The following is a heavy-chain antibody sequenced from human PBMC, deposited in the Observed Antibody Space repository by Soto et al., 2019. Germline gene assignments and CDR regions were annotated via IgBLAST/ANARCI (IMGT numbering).Heavy chain of an antibody. V-gene: IGHV3-23*01. CDR1: GFTFSSYA. CDR3: AKNYDFWSGYLGY. D-gene: IGHD3-3*01. Sequence: EVQLLESGGGLVQPGGSLRLSCAASGFTFSSYAMSWVRQAPRKGLEWVSAISGSGGSTYYADSVKGRFTISRDNSKNTLYLQMNSLRAEDTAVYYCAKNYDFWSGYLGYWGQGTLVTVSS. CDR2: ISGSGGST. J-gene: IGHJ4*02.